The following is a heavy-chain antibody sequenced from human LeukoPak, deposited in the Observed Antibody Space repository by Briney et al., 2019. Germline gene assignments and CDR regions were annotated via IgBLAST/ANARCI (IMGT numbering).Heavy chain of an antibody. Sequence: PSETLSLTCAVYGGSFSGYSWSWIRQPPGKGLEWIGEINHSGSTNYNPSLRSRVTISVDTSKNQFSLKLSSVTAADTAVYYCASFGDNYFNYWGQGTPVTVSS. J-gene: IGHJ4*02. CDR2: INHSGST. V-gene: IGHV4-34*01. CDR1: GGSFSGYS. CDR3: ASFGDNYFNY. D-gene: IGHD2-21*02.